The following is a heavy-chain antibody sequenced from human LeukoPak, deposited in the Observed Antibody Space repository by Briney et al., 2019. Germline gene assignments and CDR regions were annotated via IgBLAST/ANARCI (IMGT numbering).Heavy chain of an antibody. D-gene: IGHD1-26*01. CDR2: IYYSGST. V-gene: IGHV4-59*01. CDR1: GGSISSYY. Sequence: PSETLSLTCTVSGGSISSYYWSWIRQPPGKGLEGRGYIYYSGSTNYNPSLKSRVTISVDTSKNQFSLKLSSVTAADTAVYYCPRDGVVGVTWFDPWGQGTLVTVSS. CDR3: PRDGVVGVTWFDP. J-gene: IGHJ5*02.